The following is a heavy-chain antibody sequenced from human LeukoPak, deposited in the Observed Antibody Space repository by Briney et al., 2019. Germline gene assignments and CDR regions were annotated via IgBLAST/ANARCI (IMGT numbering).Heavy chain of an antibody. CDR2: IYPGDSDA. Sequence: GESLKISCKGSGYSFTAHWIGWVRQVPGKGLGWMGVIYPGDSDARYSTSFQGKVTFSSAKSISTAYLMWSRLAASAKAWFCFTRTYGGTSYSCFDPWGQGTLVTASS. CDR1: GYSFTAHW. V-gene: IGHV5-51*01. D-gene: IGHD1-26*01. CDR3: TRTYGGTSYSCFDP. J-gene: IGHJ5*02.